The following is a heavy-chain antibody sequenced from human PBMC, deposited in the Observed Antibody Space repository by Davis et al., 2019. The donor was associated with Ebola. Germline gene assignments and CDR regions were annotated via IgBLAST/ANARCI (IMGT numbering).Heavy chain of an antibody. J-gene: IGHJ5*02. V-gene: IGHV4-34*01. Sequence: PSETLSLTCAVYGGSFSGYYWSWIRQPPGKGLEWIGEINHSGSTNYNPSLKSRVTISVDTSKNQFSLKLSSVIAADTAVYYCARGPPVVVPAAIAVWFDPWGQGTLVTVSS. CDR2: INHSGST. D-gene: IGHD2-2*02. CDR3: ARGPPVVVPAAIAVWFDP. CDR1: GGSFSGYY.